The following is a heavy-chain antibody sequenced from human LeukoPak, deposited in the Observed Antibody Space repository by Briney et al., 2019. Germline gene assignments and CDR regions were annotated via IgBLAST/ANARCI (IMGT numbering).Heavy chain of an antibody. CDR3: ARDHGERGYSYTNFDY. D-gene: IGHD5-18*01. Sequence: APVKVSCKASGYTFTSYYMHWVRQAPGQGLEWMGIINPSGGSTSYAQKFQGRVTMTRDTSTSTVYMELSSLRSEDTAVYYCARDHGERGYSYTNFDYWGQGTLVTVSS. CDR1: GYTFTSYY. J-gene: IGHJ4*02. CDR2: INPSGGST. V-gene: IGHV1-46*01.